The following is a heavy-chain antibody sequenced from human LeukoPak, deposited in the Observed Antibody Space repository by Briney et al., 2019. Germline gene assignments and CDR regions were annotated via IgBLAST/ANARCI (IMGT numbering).Heavy chain of an antibody. V-gene: IGHV4-30-2*01. D-gene: IGHD3-10*01. CDR2: IYHSGST. CDR3: ARGRKRSGYFDY. CDR1: GGSISSGGYS. Sequence: SQTLSLTCAVPGGSISSGGYSWSWIRQPPGKGLEWIGYIYHSGSTYYNPSLKSRVTISVDRSKNQFSLKLSSVTAADTAVYYCARGRKRSGYFDYWGQGTLVTVSS. J-gene: IGHJ4*02.